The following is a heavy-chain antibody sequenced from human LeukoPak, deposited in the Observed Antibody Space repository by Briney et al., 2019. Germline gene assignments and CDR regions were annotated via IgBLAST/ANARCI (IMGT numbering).Heavy chain of an antibody. CDR1: GGSFSGYY. D-gene: IGHD3-9*01. CDR3: ARSGILTGYYPS. J-gene: IGHJ4*02. V-gene: IGHV4-34*01. Sequence: PSETLSLTCAVYGGSFSGYYWSWSRQPPGKGLERIGEINHSGSTYYNPSLKSRVTISVDTSKNQFSLKLSSVTAADTALYYCARSGILTGYYPSWGQGTLVTVSS. CDR2: INHSGST.